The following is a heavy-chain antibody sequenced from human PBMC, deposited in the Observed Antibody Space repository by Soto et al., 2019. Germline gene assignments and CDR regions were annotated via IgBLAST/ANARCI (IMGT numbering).Heavy chain of an antibody. D-gene: IGHD3-3*01. CDR1: GFTFSSYE. Sequence: PGGSLRLSCAASGFTFSSYEMNWVRQAPGKGLEWDSYISSSGSTIYYADSVKGRFTISRDNAKNSLYLQMNSLRAEDTAVYYCARGPNESITIFGVVTAYYFDYWGQGTLVTVSS. CDR2: ISSSGSTI. CDR3: ARGPNESITIFGVVTAYYFDY. J-gene: IGHJ4*02. V-gene: IGHV3-48*03.